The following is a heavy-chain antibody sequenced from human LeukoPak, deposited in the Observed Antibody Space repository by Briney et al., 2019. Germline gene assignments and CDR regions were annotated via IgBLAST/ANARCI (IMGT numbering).Heavy chain of an antibody. Sequence: ASVKVSCKASGYTFTGHYMHWVRQAPGQGLEWKGWINPNSGDTNIAQKFQGRVTMTRDTSISTAYMELSRLRSDDTALYYCARDLPSITEYWGQGTLVTVSS. CDR1: GYTFTGHY. V-gene: IGHV1-2*02. J-gene: IGHJ4*02. CDR2: INPNSGDT. D-gene: IGHD1-14*01. CDR3: ARDLPSITEY.